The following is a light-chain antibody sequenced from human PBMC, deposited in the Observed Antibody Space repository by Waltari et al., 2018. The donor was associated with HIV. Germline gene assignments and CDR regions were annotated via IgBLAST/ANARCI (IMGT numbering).Light chain of an antibody. J-gene: IGLJ1*01. CDR3: SSYTTTSTLYV. Sequence: QSTLTQPASVSGSPGQSVTISCTGISRDIDVYKYFSWYHQHPGKAPKLLIYDVSNRPAGVSHRFSGSKSANTASLTISGLQAGDEAYYYCSSYTTTSTLYVFGTGTKVTV. V-gene: IGLV2-14*03. CDR2: DVS. CDR1: SRDIDVYKY.